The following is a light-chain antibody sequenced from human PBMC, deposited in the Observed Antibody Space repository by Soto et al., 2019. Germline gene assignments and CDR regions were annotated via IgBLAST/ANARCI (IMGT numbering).Light chain of an antibody. CDR3: QQYGNSRT. CDR1: QSVSSSY. Sequence: EIVLTQSPGTLSLSPGERATLSCRASQSVSSSYLAWYQQKPGQAPRLLIYDASSRATGIPVRFSGSGSGTDFTLTSSRLEPEDFAVYYCQQYGNSRTFGQGTKVEIK. CDR2: DAS. V-gene: IGKV3-20*01. J-gene: IGKJ1*01.